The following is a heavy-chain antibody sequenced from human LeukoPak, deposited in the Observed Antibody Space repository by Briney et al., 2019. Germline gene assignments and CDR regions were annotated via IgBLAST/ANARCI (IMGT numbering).Heavy chain of an antibody. Sequence: SETLPLTCAVSGGSISTNNWWSWVRQSPGKGLEWIGEIYHSGSINYNPSLKSRVTISVDRSKNQFSLNLSSVTAADTAVYYCARFPMVRGPQSWDVFDIWGQGTMVTVSS. J-gene: IGHJ3*02. V-gene: IGHV4-4*02. D-gene: IGHD3-10*01. CDR3: ARFPMVRGPQSWDVFDI. CDR2: IYHSGSI. CDR1: GGSISTNNW.